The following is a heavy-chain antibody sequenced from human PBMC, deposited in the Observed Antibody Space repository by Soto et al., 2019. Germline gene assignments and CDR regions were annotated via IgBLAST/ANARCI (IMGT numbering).Heavy chain of an antibody. Sequence: PGGSLRLACAVSGFTFISYGMHWVRQAAGKGRGWVSVISYDGSNKYYADSVKGRFTISRDNSKNTLYLQMSSLRSEDTAVYYCARAWEGSGITIFGVVTYVLKNHWFDPWGQGTLVTVSS. D-gene: IGHD3-3*01. CDR3: ARAWEGSGITIFGVVTYVLKNHWFDP. V-gene: IGHV3-30*03. CDR2: ISYDGSNK. J-gene: IGHJ5*02. CDR1: GFTFISYG.